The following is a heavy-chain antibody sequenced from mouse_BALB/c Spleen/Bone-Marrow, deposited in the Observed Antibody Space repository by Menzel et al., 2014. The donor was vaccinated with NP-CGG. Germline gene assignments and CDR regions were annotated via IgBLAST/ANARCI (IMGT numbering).Heavy chain of an antibody. CDR3: ARSPYYGNYDDY. V-gene: IGHV1-84*02. CDR1: GYTFTDYY. Sequence: QVQLQQSGPELVKPGASVKISCKASGYTFTDYYINWVKQKPGQGLGWIGWIYPGSGNTKYNEKFKGKATLTVDTSSSTAYMQLSSLTSEDTAVYFCARSPYYGNYDDYWGQGTTLTVSS. CDR2: IYPGSGNT. D-gene: IGHD2-10*01. J-gene: IGHJ2*01.